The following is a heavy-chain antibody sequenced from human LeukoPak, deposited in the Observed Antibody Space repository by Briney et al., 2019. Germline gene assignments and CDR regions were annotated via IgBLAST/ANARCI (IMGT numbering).Heavy chain of an antibody. Sequence: PGGSLRLSCAASGFTFSSYSMNWVRQAPGKGLEWVSAISGRGGSTYYADSVKGRFTISRDNSKNTLYLQMNSLRAEDTAVYYCAKDESMVRGVISPYPDAFDIWGQGTMVTVSS. CDR2: ISGRGGST. V-gene: IGHV3-23*01. CDR3: AKDESMVRGVISPYPDAFDI. CDR1: GFTFSSYS. J-gene: IGHJ3*02. D-gene: IGHD3-10*01.